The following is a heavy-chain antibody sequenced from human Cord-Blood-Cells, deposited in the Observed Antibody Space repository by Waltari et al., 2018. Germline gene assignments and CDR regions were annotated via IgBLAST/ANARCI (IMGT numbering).Heavy chain of an antibody. CDR1: GFTFSGSA. V-gene: IGHV3-73*01. D-gene: IGHD2-8*01. J-gene: IGHJ4*02. Sequence: EVQLVESGGGLVQPGGSLKLSCAASGFTFSGSAMHWVRQASGKVLEGFGRMRSKANSYATAYAASVKGRFTISRDDSKNTAYLQMNSLKTEDTAVYYCTRGNDYGDYWGQGTLVTVSS. CDR3: TRGNDYGDY. CDR2: MRSKANSYAT.